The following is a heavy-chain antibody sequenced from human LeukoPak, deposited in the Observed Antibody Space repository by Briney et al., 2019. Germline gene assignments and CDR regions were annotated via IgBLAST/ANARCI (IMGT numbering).Heavy chain of an antibody. CDR1: GYTFTSYW. J-gene: IGHJ3*02. CDR3: ASLRSYSDAFDI. V-gene: IGHV5-51*01. CDR2: IYPGDSDT. D-gene: IGHD2-21*01. Sequence: GESRKISCQGSGYTFTSYWIAWVRQMPGEGLEWMGIIYPGDSDTRYSPSFQGQATISADKSISTAFLQWSSLKASDSAMYYCASLRSYSDAFDIWGQGTMVTVSS.